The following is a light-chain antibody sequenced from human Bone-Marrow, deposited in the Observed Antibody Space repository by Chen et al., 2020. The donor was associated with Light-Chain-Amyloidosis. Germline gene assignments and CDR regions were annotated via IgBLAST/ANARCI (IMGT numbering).Light chain of an antibody. CDR3: QSADSSGPYEVI. V-gene: IGLV3-25*03. CDR1: DLPTKY. Sequence: SYELTQPPSVSVSPGQTARITCSGDDLPTKYAYWYQQKPGQAPVLVIHRDTERPSGISERFSGSSAGTTDTLTISGVQAEDEAEYPCQSADSSGPYEVIFGGGNKLTVL. J-gene: IGLJ2*01. CDR2: RDT.